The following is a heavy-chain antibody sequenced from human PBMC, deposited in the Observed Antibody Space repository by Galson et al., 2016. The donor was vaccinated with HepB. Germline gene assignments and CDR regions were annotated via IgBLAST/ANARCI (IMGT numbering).Heavy chain of an antibody. D-gene: IGHD2-15*01. V-gene: IGHV2-5*02. CDR1: GFSLDTGGMG. CDR3: APLRGGHPGLGYYFDY. Sequence: PALVKPTQTLTLTCTFSGFSLDTGGMGVGWIRQPPGKALEWLILIYWDDDRRYSPSLRTRVSIYKYTSKNQVVLTMTNMDPVDTGTYYCAPLRGGHPGLGYYFDYWGQGTLVTVSS. CDR2: IYWDDDR. J-gene: IGHJ4*02.